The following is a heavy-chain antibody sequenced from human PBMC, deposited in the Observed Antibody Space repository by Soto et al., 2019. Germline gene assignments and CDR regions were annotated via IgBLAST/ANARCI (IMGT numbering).Heavy chain of an antibody. D-gene: IGHD6-6*01. CDR3: AKDGQLPPSWLDY. CDR2: ISYDGSNK. V-gene: IGHV3-30*18. CDR1: GFTFSSYG. J-gene: IGHJ4*02. Sequence: SLRVSCAASGFTFSSYGMHWVRQAPGKGLEWVAVISYDGSNKYYADSVKGRFTISRDNSKNTLYLQMNSLRAEDTAVYYCAKDGQLPPSWLDYWGQGTLVTAS.